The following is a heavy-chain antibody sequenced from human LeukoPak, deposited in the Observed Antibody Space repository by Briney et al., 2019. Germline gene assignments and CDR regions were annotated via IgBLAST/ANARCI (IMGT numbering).Heavy chain of an antibody. D-gene: IGHD2-2*01. CDR2: IRYDGRNK. CDR1: GFTFSSYG. Sequence: GGSLRLSCAASGFTFSSYGMHWVRQAPGKGLEWVAFIRYDGRNKYYADSVKGRFTISRDNSKNTLYLQMNSLRAEDTAVYYCAKGTSYQLLRVLAGNWGQGTLVTVSS. CDR3: AKGTSYQLLRVLAGN. J-gene: IGHJ4*02. V-gene: IGHV3-30*02.